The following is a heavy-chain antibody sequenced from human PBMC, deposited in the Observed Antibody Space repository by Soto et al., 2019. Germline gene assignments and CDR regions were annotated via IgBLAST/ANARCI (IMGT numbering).Heavy chain of an antibody. Sequence: SETLSLTCAVSGGSISSSNWWSWVRQPPGKGLEWIGEIYHSGSTNYNPSLKSRVTISVDKSKNQFSLKLSSVTAADTAVYYCARERGLEGRVFDYWGQGTLVTVSS. J-gene: IGHJ4*02. CDR1: GGSISSSNW. CDR3: ARERGLEGRVFDY. V-gene: IGHV4-4*02. D-gene: IGHD6-19*01. CDR2: IYHSGST.